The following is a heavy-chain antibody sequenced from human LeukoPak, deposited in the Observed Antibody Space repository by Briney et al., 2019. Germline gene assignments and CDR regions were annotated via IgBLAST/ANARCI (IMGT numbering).Heavy chain of an antibody. Sequence: PGGSLRLSCAASGLTFSSHWMHWVRQAPGKGLVWVSRITNDGSSTTYADSVKGRFTISRDNAKNTLYLQMNSLRAEDTAVYYCAREDLYYYYYYGMDVWGQGTTVTVSS. J-gene: IGHJ6*02. V-gene: IGHV3-74*01. CDR3: AREDLYYYYYYGMDV. CDR2: ITNDGSST. CDR1: GLTFSSHW.